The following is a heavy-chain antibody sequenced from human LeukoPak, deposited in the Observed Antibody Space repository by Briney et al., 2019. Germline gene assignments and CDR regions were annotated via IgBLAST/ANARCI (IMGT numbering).Heavy chain of an antibody. CDR2: IYYSGST. V-gene: IGHV4-31*03. CDR3: ARGDYGLYFFDS. CDR1: GGSINSGGYY. Sequence: SETLSLTCTVSGGSINSGGYYWSWIRQHPGKGLEWIGYIYYSGSTYYNPSLKSRITVSVDTSKNQFSLKLSSVSAADTAVYYCARGDYGLYFFDSWGRGTLVTVSS. J-gene: IGHJ4*02. D-gene: IGHD4-17*01.